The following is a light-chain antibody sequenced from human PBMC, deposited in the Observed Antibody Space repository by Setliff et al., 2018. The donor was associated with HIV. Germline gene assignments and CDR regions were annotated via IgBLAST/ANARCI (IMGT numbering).Light chain of an antibody. CDR3: SSYTSSSTLYV. V-gene: IGLV2-14*01. J-gene: IGLJ1*01. CDR1: SSDVGGYNY. Sequence: QSALTQPASVSGSPGQSITISCTETSSDVGGYNYVSWYQQHPGKAPKLMIYDVSKRPSGVSNRFSGSKSGNTASLAISGLQAEDEADYYCSSYTSSSTLYVFGTGTKVTVL. CDR2: DVS.